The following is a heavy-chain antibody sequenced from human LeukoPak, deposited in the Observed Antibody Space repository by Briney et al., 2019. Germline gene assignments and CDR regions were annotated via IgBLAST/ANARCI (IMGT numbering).Heavy chain of an antibody. V-gene: IGHV4-4*07. CDR2: IYTSGST. Sequence: PSETLSLTCTVSGGSISSYYWSWIRQPAGKGLEWIGPIYTSGSTNYNPSLKSRVTMSVDTSKNQFSLKLSSVTAADTAVYYCARDVSSSGSSGWHKRKYDYFDYWGQGTLVTVSS. CDR1: GGSISSYY. CDR3: ARDVSSSGSSGWHKRKYDYFDY. D-gene: IGHD6-19*01. J-gene: IGHJ4*02.